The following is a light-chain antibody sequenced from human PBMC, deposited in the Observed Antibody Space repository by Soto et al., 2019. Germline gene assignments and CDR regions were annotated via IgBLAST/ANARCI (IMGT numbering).Light chain of an antibody. J-gene: IGLJ3*02. CDR3: ASWDDSQSGFGL. CDR2: GSD. CDR1: TSNIGANP. Sequence: QSVLTQPPSVSGTPGQRVIISCSGSTSNIGANPVNWYQQLPGTAPKLLIYGSDRRPSGVPDRFSGSKSATSASLAISGLQSADEADYDCASWDDSQSGFGLFGGGTKVTVL. V-gene: IGLV1-44*01.